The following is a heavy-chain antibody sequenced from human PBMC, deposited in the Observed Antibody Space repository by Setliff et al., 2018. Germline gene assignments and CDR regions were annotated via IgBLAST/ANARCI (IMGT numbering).Heavy chain of an antibody. Sequence: GASVKVSCKASDYAFVSYGLSWMRQAPGQGLEWLGWISAYTGKADYAHNFQDRLTMTTDTSTNTAYMELRSLTSDDTAVYFCARAPRLEWILPTFDYWGQGTPVTV. J-gene: IGHJ4*02. CDR2: ISAYTGKA. CDR1: DYAFVSYG. D-gene: IGHD3-3*01. V-gene: IGHV1-18*01. CDR3: ARAPRLEWILPTFDY.